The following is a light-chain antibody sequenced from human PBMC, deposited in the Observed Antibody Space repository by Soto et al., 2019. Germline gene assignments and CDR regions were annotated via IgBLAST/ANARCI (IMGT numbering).Light chain of an antibody. CDR3: QQRTKWPWT. J-gene: IGKJ1*01. CDR1: QSVGSY. CDR2: DIS. V-gene: IGKV3-11*01. Sequence: EIVSTLSPATLSLSHRERATLSCRASQSVGSYFAWYQQKPGQTPRLLIYDISSRATGIPTRFSGSGSGTDFTLTISGLEPEDSAVYYCQQRTKWPWTVGQGSKVDI.